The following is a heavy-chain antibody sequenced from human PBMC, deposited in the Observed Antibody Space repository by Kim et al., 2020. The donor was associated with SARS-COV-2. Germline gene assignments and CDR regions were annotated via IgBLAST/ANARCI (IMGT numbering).Heavy chain of an antibody. D-gene: IGHD3-10*01. CDR3: ARAVSRYGSGTPRFFDY. Sequence: SETLSLTCTVSDGSISSYYWSWIRQPPGKGLEWIGYIYYSGSTSYNPSLKSRVTMSVDTSKNQFSLKLSSVTAADTAVYYCARAVSRYGSGTPRFFDYWGQGTLVTVS. J-gene: IGHJ4*02. CDR1: DGSISSYY. CDR2: IYYSGST. V-gene: IGHV4-59*13.